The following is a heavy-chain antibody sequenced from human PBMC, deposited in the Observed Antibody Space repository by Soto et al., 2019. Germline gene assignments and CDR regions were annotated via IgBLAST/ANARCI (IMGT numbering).Heavy chain of an antibody. CDR2: IKQDGSEK. CDR1: GFTFSSYW. Sequence: GGSLRLSCAASGFTFSSYWMSWVRQAPGKGLEWVANIKQDGSEKYYVDSVKGRFTISRDNAKNSLYLQMNSLRAEDTAVYYCARDYFAYCSSTSCYGDNWFDPWGQGTLVTVSS. D-gene: IGHD2-2*01. CDR3: ARDYFAYCSSTSCYGDNWFDP. J-gene: IGHJ5*02. V-gene: IGHV3-7*01.